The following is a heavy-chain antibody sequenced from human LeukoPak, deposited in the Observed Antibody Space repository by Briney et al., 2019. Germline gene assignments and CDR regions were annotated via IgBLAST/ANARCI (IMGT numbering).Heavy chain of an antibody. CDR1: GYTFTSYG. V-gene: IGHV1-18*01. Sequence: GASVKVSCKASGYTFTSYGISWVRQAPGQGPEWMGWISAYNGNTNYAQKLQGRVTMTTDTSTSTAYMELRSLRSDDTAVYYCASLVVPAVLDAFDIWGQGTMVTVS. D-gene: IGHD2-2*01. J-gene: IGHJ3*02. CDR3: ASLVVPAVLDAFDI. CDR2: ISAYNGNT.